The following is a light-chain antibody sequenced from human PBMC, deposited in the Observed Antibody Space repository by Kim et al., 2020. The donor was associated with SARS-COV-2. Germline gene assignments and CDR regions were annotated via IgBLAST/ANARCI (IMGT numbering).Light chain of an antibody. CDR2: DEN. V-gene: IGLV3-19*01. CDR3: CSRDSRAKDYV. Sequence: AVGQTVRITCQGDSLRNSYASWYQQKPGQAPILVMSDENNRPSGIPDRFSGSSSGSTASLTITGAQAEDEADYYCCSRDSRAKDYVFGTGTKVTVL. CDR1: SLRNSY. J-gene: IGLJ1*01.